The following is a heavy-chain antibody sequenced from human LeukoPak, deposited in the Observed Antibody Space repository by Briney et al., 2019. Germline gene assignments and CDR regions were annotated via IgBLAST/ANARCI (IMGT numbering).Heavy chain of an antibody. J-gene: IGHJ4*02. D-gene: IGHD5-24*01. CDR3: ARDRYGDGFAHFDY. CDR1: GYKFTDYW. V-gene: IGHV1-2*02. CDR2: ITPSGGT. Sequence: VSVKVSCKASGYKFTDYWLHWVRQAPGQGLEWMGWITPSGGTNYPQKFQGRVAITRDTSITTAYMDLSRLTSDDTAVYYCARDRYGDGFAHFDYWGQGALVTVSS.